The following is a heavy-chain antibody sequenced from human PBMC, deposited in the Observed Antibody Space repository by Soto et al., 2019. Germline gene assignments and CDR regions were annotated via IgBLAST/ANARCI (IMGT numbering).Heavy chain of an antibody. J-gene: IGHJ6*03. CDR2: IYPGDSDT. D-gene: IGHD6-13*01. Sequence: PGESLKISCKGSGYSFTSYWIGWVRQMPGKGLEWMGIIYPGDSDTRYSPSFQGQVTISADKSISTAYLQWSSLKASDTAMYYCARGAGPSDSSSWSGYYMDVWGKGTTVTVSS. V-gene: IGHV5-51*01. CDR1: GYSFTSYW. CDR3: ARGAGPSDSSSWSGYYMDV.